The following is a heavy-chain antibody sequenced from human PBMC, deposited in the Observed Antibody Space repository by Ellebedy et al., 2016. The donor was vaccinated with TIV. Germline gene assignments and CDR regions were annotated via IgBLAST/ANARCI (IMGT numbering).Heavy chain of an antibody. V-gene: IGHV4-39*01. CDR1: GGSISSGGYY. Sequence: GSLRLSXTVSGGSISSGGYYWGWIRQPPGKGLEWIGSIYYSGSTYYNPSLKSRVTISVDTSKNQFSLKLSSVTAADTAVYYCATQGYYGSGSAFDIWGQGTMVTVSS. D-gene: IGHD3-10*01. J-gene: IGHJ3*02. CDR2: IYYSGST. CDR3: ATQGYYGSGSAFDI.